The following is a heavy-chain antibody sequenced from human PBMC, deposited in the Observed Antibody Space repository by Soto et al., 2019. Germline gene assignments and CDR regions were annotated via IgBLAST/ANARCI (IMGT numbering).Heavy chain of an antibody. CDR2: ISVTGSGT. Sequence: EVQLLESGGGLVQPGGSLGLSCAAAGFTFSSYDMSWVRQAPAQGLEYVSSISVTGSGTYYADAGKGRFTISRDNSKNTLYLQMNSLRVEDTAVYYCARTTTTKSRDYWGQGTLVTVSS. CDR3: ARTTTTKSRDY. V-gene: IGHV3-23*01. D-gene: IGHD4-17*01. CDR1: GFTFSSYD. J-gene: IGHJ4*02.